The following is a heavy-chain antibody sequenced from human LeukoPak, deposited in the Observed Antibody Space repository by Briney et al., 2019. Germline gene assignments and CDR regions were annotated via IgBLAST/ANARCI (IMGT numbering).Heavy chain of an antibody. J-gene: IGHJ5*02. CDR2: INPNSGGT. V-gene: IGHV1-2*02. Sequence: ASVKVSCKASGYTFTGYYMHWVRHAPGQGLEWMGWINPNSGGTNYAQKFQGRVTMTRDTSISTAYMELSRLRSDDTGVYYCASTHRGGDCSHNWFDPWGQGTLVTVSS. CDR3: ASTHRGGDCSHNWFDP. D-gene: IGHD2-21*02. CDR1: GYTFTGYY.